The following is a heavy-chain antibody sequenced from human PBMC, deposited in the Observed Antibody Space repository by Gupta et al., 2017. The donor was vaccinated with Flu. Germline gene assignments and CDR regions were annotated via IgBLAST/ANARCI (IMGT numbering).Heavy chain of an antibody. D-gene: IGHD6-6*01. V-gene: IGHV3-30*03. Sequence: QVQLVESGGGVVQPGTSLRLSCAASGFIFSGHGMHWVRQAPGKGLEGVAFVSDDGSNKYYADSVKGRFTISRDHSENTLSLEMNSLRPEDTAVYYCYVAAPPDFWGQGTLVTVSS. CDR2: VSDDGSNK. CDR3: YVAAPPDF. CDR1: GFIFSGHG. J-gene: IGHJ4*02.